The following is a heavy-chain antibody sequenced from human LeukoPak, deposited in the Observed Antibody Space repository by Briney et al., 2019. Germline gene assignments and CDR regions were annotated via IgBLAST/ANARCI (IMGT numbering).Heavy chain of an antibody. D-gene: IGHD3-3*01. J-gene: IGHJ4*02. CDR2: INTDGSST. Sequence: GGSLRLSCAASGFTFSSYWMHWVRQAPGKGLVWVSRINTDGSSTSYADSVKSRFTISRDNAKNTLYLQMNSLRAEDTAVYYCAAQVGFWSGYYTGIDYWGQGTLVTVSS. V-gene: IGHV3-74*01. CDR3: AAQVGFWSGYYTGIDY. CDR1: GFTFSSYW.